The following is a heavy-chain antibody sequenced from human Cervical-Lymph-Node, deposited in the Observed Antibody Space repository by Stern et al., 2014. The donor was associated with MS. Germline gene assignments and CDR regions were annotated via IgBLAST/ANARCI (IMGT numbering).Heavy chain of an antibody. CDR2: IITIFGTA. D-gene: IGHD1-26*01. CDR3: ARGELKEGLVRGMDV. Sequence: VQLVQSGAELKKPGSSGKVSCKPSGGPFSSYAISWVRQAPGQGLEWMGGIITIFGTANYAQKVQGRVTITAYESTSTAYMELSSLRSEDTAVYYCARGELKEGLVRGMDVWGQGTTVTVSS. CDR1: GGPFSSYA. J-gene: IGHJ6*02. V-gene: IGHV1-69*01.